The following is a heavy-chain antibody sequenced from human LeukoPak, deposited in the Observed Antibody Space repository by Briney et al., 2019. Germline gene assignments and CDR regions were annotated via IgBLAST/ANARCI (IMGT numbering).Heavy chain of an antibody. V-gene: IGHV1-69*04. CDR2: IIPILGIA. D-gene: IGHD6-13*01. J-gene: IGHJ4*02. Sequence: ISWVRQAPGQGLEWMGRIIPILGIANYAQKFQGRVTITADKSTSTAYMELSSLRSEDTAVYYCARGAWMAAAGYGDYWGQGTLVTVSS. CDR3: ARGAWMAAAGYGDY.